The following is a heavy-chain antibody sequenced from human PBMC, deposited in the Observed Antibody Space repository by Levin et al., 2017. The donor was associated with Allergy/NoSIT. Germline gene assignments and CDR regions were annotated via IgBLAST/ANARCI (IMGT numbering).Heavy chain of an antibody. D-gene: IGHD3-10*01. CDR1: GGSFSGYY. Sequence: SETLSLTCAVYGGSFSGYYWSWIRQPPGKGLEWIGEINHSGSTNCNPSLKSRVTISVDTSKNQFSLKLSSVTAADTAVYYCARGVFGEPPRFFDYWGQGTLVTVSS. J-gene: IGHJ4*02. CDR2: INHSGST. V-gene: IGHV4-34*01. CDR3: ARGVFGEPPRFFDY.